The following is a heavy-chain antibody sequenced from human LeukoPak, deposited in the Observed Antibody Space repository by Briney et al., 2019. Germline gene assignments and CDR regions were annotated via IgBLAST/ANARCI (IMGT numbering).Heavy chain of an antibody. D-gene: IGHD1-1*01. Sequence: SVKVSCKASGYTFTSYGISWVRHAPGQGLEWMGGIIPIFGTANYAQKFQGRVTITADESTSTAYMELSSLRSEDTAVYYCARVRGQLERRRAFDIWGQGTMVTVSS. J-gene: IGHJ3*02. V-gene: IGHV1-69*13. CDR1: GYTFTSYG. CDR3: ARVRGQLERRRAFDI. CDR2: IIPIFGTA.